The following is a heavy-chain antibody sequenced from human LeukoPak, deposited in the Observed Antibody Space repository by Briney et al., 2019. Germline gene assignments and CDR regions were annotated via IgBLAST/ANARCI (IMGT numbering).Heavy chain of an antibody. V-gene: IGHV3-9*03. Sequence: PGGSLRLSCAGSGFTLDDYAMHWVRQAPGKGLEWVSGINWNSGSTRYAASVKGRFTISRDNAKKSLYLQMNSLRAEDMALYYCAKTSTSYCVGDCLPGYFDLWGRGTLVTVSS. CDR2: INWNSGST. CDR3: AKTSTSYCVGDCLPGYFDL. J-gene: IGHJ2*01. D-gene: IGHD2-21*02. CDR1: GFTLDDYA.